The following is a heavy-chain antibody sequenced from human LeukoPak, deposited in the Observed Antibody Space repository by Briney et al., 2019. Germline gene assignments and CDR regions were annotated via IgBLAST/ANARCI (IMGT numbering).Heavy chain of an antibody. CDR3: ARERSGVVVPAAIFDY. V-gene: IGHV4-31*03. CDR2: IYYSGST. J-gene: IGHJ4*02. D-gene: IGHD2-2*01. Sequence: PSQTLSLTCTVSGGSISSGGYYWSWIRQHPGKGLEWIGCIYYSGSTYYNPSLKSRVTISVDTSKNQFSLKLSSVTAADTAVYYCARERSGVVVPAAIFDYWGQGTLVTVSS. CDR1: GGSISSGGYY.